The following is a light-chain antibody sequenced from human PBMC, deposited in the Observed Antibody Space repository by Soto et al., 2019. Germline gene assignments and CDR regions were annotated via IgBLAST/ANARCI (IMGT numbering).Light chain of an antibody. Sequence: QSALTQPASVSGSPGQSITISCTGTSSDVGGFNYVSWYQQHPGKAPKLMIYGVTNRPSGVSNRFSGSKSGNTASLTISGLQAEDEADYYCNSYTSSSTVVFGGGTKLTVL. CDR2: GVT. CDR3: NSYTSSSTVV. J-gene: IGLJ2*01. CDR1: SSDVGGFNY. V-gene: IGLV2-14*03.